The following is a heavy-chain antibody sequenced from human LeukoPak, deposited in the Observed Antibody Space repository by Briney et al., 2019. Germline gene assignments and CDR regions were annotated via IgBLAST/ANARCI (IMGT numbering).Heavy chain of an antibody. D-gene: IGHD7-27*01. CDR3: ARDRLGAGSFDI. V-gene: IGHV3-48*02. Sequence: PGGSLRLSCAASGFTSSTYIMNWVRQAPGKGLEWISYIHSSSSSIYYADSVKGRFTISRDNAKNSLYLQMNSLRDEDTAVYYCARDRLGAGSFDIWGQGTMVTVSS. J-gene: IGHJ3*02. CDR1: GFTSSTYI. CDR2: IHSSSSSI.